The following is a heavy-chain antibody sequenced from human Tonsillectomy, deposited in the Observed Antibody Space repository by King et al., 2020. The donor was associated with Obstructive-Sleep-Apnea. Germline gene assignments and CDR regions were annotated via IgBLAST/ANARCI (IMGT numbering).Heavy chain of an antibody. CDR1: GYTFTSYD. CDR2: MNPNSGNT. CDR3: ARGREVTTKGLDP. Sequence: VQLVQSGAEVKKPWASVKVSCKDSGYTFTSYDINWVRQATGQGLEWMGWMNPNSGNTGFEQKFQGRVTMTRNTAISTAYMELSSLRSEDTAVYYCARGREVTTKGLDPWGQGTLVTVSS. D-gene: IGHD4-17*01. J-gene: IGHJ5*02. V-gene: IGHV1-8*01.